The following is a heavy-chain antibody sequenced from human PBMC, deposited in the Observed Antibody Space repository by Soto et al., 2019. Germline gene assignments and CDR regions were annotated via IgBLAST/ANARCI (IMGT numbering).Heavy chain of an antibody. CDR3: ARVVAATHNDY. CDR1: GGSINSGGYY. Sequence: QVQLQESGPGLVKPSQTLSLTCTVSGGSINSGGYYWSWIRQHPGKGLEWIGYIYYSGSTYYNPSLKSRVTISVDTSKNQFFLKVNSVTAADTAMYSCARVVAATHNDYWGQGTLVTVSS. D-gene: IGHD2-15*01. CDR2: IYYSGST. V-gene: IGHV4-31*03. J-gene: IGHJ4*02.